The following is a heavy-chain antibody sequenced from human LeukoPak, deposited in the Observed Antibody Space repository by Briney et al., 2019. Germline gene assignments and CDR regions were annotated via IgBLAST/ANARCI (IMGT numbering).Heavy chain of an antibody. V-gene: IGHV3-30*18. CDR2: ISYDGSNK. D-gene: IGHD5-18*01. Sequence: GRSLRLSCAASGFTFSSYGMHWVRQAPGKGLEWVAVISYDGSNKYYADSVEGRFTISRDNSKNTLYLQMNSLRAEDTAVYYCAKDLYSYGTHFDYWGQGTLVTVSS. CDR1: GFTFSSYG. CDR3: AKDLYSYGTHFDY. J-gene: IGHJ4*02.